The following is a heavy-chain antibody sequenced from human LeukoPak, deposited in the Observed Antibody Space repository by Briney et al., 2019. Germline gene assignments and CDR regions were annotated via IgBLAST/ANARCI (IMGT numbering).Heavy chain of an antibody. V-gene: IGHV4-59*12. CDR2: IYYSGST. D-gene: IGHD6-13*01. Sequence: TSETLSLTCTVSGGSISSYYWSWIRQPPGKGLEWIGYIYYSGSTNYNPSLKSRVTISVDTSKNQFSLKLSSVTAADTAVYYCARAGYSSSWSPYYYFDYWGQGTLVTVSS. J-gene: IGHJ4*02. CDR1: GGSISSYY. CDR3: ARAGYSSSWSPYYYFDY.